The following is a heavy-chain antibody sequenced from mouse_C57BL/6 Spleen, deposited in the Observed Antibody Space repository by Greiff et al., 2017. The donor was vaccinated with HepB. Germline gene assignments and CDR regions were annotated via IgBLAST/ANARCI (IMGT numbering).Heavy chain of an antibody. CDR3: ASTNWDYWYFDV. CDR1: GFTFSSYT. D-gene: IGHD4-1*01. V-gene: IGHV5-9*01. CDR2: ISGGGGNT. Sequence: EVKLLESGGGLVKPGGSLKLSCAASGFTFSSYTMSWVRQTPEKRLEWVATISGGGGNTYYPDSVKGRFTISRDNAKNTLYLQMSSLRSEDTALYYCASTNWDYWYFDVWGTGTTVTVSS. J-gene: IGHJ1*03.